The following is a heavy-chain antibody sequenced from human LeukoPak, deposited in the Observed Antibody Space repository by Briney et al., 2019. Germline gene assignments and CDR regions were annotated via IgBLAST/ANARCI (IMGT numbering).Heavy chain of an antibody. CDR3: ARELNIVTTTQYYFDY. J-gene: IGHJ4*02. Sequence: GGSLRLSCAASEFTFSTYSMNWVRQAPGKGLEWISFISSSSTIYYADSVKGRFTLSRDNSKNTLYLQMNSLRAEDTAVYYCARELNIVTTTQYYFDYWGQGTLVTVSS. CDR2: ISSSSTI. D-gene: IGHD5-12*01. V-gene: IGHV3-48*01. CDR1: EFTFSTYS.